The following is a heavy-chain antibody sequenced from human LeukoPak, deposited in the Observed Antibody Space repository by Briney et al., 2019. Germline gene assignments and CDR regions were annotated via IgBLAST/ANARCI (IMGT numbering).Heavy chain of an antibody. V-gene: IGHV3-48*01. CDR1: GFTFSSYS. D-gene: IGHD3-3*01. J-gene: IGHJ4*02. CDR3: ASHPTYYDFWSGYSAGYYFDY. CDR2: ITASGTAM. Sequence: QPGGSLRLSCAASGFTFSSYSMNWVRQAPGKGLEWVSHITASGTAMFYADSVKGRFTISRDNAKNSLYLQMNSLRSEDTAVYYCASHPTYYDFWSGYSAGYYFDYWGQGTLVTVSS.